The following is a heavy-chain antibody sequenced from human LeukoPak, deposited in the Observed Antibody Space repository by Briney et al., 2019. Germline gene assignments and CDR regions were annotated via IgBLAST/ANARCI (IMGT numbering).Heavy chain of an antibody. J-gene: IGHJ4*02. D-gene: IGHD3-16*01. CDR3: ARDRVEVGSTYTFEYFDY. Sequence: PGRSLRLSCAASGFTFNNYGMHWVRQAPGKGLERVAFISSDASKKYYLDSVRGRFTISRDNSKNTLYLQMNSLRPEDTAVYYCARDRVEVGSTYTFEYFDYWGQGTLVTVSS. CDR1: GFTFNNYG. CDR2: ISSDASKK. V-gene: IGHV3-30-3*01.